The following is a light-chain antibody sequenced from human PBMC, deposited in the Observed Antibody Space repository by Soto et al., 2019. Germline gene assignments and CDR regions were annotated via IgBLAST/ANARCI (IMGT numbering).Light chain of an antibody. Sequence: QSVLTQPPSGSWTPGQSVTISCSGSSSNIGSNTVNWYQQLPGTAPKLVIYSNNQRPSGVPDRFSGSKSGTSASLAISGLQSEDEADYYCVAWDDSLNGYVVFGGGTKVTVL. J-gene: IGLJ2*01. CDR3: VAWDDSLNGYVV. V-gene: IGLV1-44*01. CDR1: SSNIGSNT. CDR2: SNN.